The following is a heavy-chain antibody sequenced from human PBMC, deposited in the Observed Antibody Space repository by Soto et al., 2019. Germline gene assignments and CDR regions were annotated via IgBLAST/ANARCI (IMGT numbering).Heavy chain of an antibody. CDR2: IDWDDDK. D-gene: IGHD4-4*01. CDR1: GFSLSTSGMC. V-gene: IGHV2-70*01. J-gene: IGHJ6*02. CDR3: ARTPYSNYYYYGMDV. Sequence: YVPTLVNPTQTLTLTCTFSGFSLSTSGMCVSWIRQPPGKALEWLALIDWDDDKYYSTSLKTRLTISKDTSKNQVVLTMTNMDPVDTATYYCARTPYSNYYYYGMDVWGQGTTVTVSS.